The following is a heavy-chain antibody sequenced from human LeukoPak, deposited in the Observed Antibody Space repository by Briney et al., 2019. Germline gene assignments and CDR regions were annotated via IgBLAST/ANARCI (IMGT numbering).Heavy chain of an antibody. CDR2: ITRSSNFI. CDR3: ARLKYDRSGYYSILDN. D-gene: IGHD3-22*01. Sequence: PGGSLRLSCAASGFTFSIYAMSWVRQAPGKGLEWVSSITRSSNFIYYADSVKGRFTISRDNAKKSLYLQMNSLRAEDTAVYYCARLKYDRSGYYSILDNWGQGTLVTVSS. CDR1: GFTFSIYA. V-gene: IGHV3-21*01. J-gene: IGHJ4*02.